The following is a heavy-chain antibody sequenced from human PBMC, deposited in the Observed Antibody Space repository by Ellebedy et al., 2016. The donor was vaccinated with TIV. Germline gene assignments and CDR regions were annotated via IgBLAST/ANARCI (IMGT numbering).Heavy chain of an antibody. D-gene: IGHD4-17*01. CDR1: GFSFSSYW. CDR2: MRQDGGDK. Sequence: GGSLRLSCVASGFSFSSYWMSWVRQAPGKGLEWVANMRQDGGDKYYVDSVQGRFTISRDNARNSLNLQMNSVRAEDAAVYYCATDGSYGDYRSPTHAFVMWGQGTMVIVSS. CDR3: ATDGSYGDYRSPTHAFVM. V-gene: IGHV3-7*01. J-gene: IGHJ3*02.